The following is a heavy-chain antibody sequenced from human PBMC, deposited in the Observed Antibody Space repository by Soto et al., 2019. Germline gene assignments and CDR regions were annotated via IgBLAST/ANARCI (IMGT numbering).Heavy chain of an antibody. D-gene: IGHD2-2*01. CDR2: ISGSGGST. J-gene: IGHJ4*02. V-gene: IGHV3-23*01. Sequence: EVQLLESGGGLVQPGGSLRLSCAASGFTFSSYAMSWVRQAPGKGLEWVSAISGSGGSTYYADSVKGRFTISRDNSKNTLYLQMNSLRAEDTAVYYCAKHGDIVVVPAAIDPYYLDYWGQGTLVTVSS. CDR1: GFTFSSYA. CDR3: AKHGDIVVVPAAIDPYYLDY.